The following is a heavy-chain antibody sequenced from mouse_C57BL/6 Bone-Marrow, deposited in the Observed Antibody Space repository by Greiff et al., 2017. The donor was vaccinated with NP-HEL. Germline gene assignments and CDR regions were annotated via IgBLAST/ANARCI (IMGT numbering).Heavy chain of an antibody. CDR2: IYPGNSDT. V-gene: IGHV1-5*01. Sequence: EVQLQQSGTVLARPGASVKMSCKTSGYTFTSYWMHWVKQRPGQGLEWIGAIYPGNSDTSYNQKFKGKAKLTAVTSASTAYMELSSLTNEDSAVYYCTSGITTVVADYGGQGTTLTVSS. J-gene: IGHJ2*01. D-gene: IGHD1-1*01. CDR1: GYTFTSYW. CDR3: TSGITTVVADY.